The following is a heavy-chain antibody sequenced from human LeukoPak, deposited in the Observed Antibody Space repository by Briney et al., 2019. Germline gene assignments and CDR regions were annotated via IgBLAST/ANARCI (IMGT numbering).Heavy chain of an antibody. V-gene: IGHV3-48*03. CDR1: GFTFSGCE. Sequence: GESLKISCAISGFTFSGCELTWVRQAPGKGLEWISYISRSGNTIYYADSVKGRFTTSRDNAKNSLYLQMNSLRVEDTAVYYCARVATMVRVPLDALDIWGQGTMVSVSS. CDR2: ISRSGNTI. J-gene: IGHJ3*02. D-gene: IGHD3-10*01. CDR3: ARVATMVRVPLDALDI.